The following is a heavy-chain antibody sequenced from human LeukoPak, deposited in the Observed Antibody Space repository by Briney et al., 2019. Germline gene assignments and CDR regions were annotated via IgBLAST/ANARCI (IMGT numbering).Heavy chain of an antibody. J-gene: IGHJ4*02. CDR2: IYYSGST. CDR1: GGSISSSSYY. D-gene: IGHD3-22*01. CDR3: ARVWPGYYYDSSGPLY. V-gene: IGHV4-39*07. Sequence: SETLSLTCTVSGGSISSSSYYWGWIRQPPGKGLEWIGSIYYSGSTYYNPSLKSRVTISVDTSKNQFSLKLSSVTAADTAVYYCARVWPGYYYDSSGPLYWGQGTLVTVSS.